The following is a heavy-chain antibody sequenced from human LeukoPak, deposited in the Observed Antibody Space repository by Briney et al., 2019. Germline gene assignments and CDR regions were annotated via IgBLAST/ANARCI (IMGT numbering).Heavy chain of an antibody. CDR2: INPSGGST. V-gene: IGHV1-46*01. CDR1: GSTFTSNY. CDR3: ARASGSSSMDV. J-gene: IGHJ6*02. D-gene: IGHD1-26*01. Sequence: ASVKVSCKASGSTFTSNYMHWVRQAPGQGLEWMGIINPSGGSTGYAQRSQGRVTMTRDTSTTTVYMELSSLRSEDTAVYYCARASGSSSMDVWGQGTTVTVSS.